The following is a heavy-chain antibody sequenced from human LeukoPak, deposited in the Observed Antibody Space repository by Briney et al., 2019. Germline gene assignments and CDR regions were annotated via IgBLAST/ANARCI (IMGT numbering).Heavy chain of an antibody. J-gene: IGHJ5*02. Sequence: GESLKISCETSGYSFTTYWIGRGRQMPGAGPEGVGAIYPDDSDSRYSTSLEGQVVISADRSIRIAYLQWNSMKPSDTAMYYCVRQRGSSGTINHFDPWGQGTLVTVSS. CDR3: VRQRGSSGTINHFDP. V-gene: IGHV5-51*01. CDR2: IYPDDSDS. D-gene: IGHD3-10*01. CDR1: GYSFTTYW.